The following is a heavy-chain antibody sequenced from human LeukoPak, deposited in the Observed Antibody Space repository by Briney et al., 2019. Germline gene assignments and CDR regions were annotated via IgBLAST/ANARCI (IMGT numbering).Heavy chain of an antibody. CDR1: GFIFSSYW. J-gene: IGHJ4*02. Sequence: PGGSLRLSCAASGFIFSSYWMSWVRQAPGKGLEWVANIKEDGSEKYYVDSVKGRFTISRDNAKNSLYLQTNSLRAEDTAVYYCARSPSGSYNYWGQGTLVTVSS. CDR2: IKEDGSEK. D-gene: IGHD1-26*01. V-gene: IGHV3-7*03. CDR3: ARSPSGSYNY.